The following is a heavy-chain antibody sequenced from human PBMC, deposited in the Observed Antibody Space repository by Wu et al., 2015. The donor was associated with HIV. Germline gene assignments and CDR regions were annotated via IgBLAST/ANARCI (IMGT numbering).Heavy chain of an antibody. CDR1: GGTFSSYA. CDR3: ARDHPMGSGRPIDYYGMDV. V-gene: IGHV1-69*13. CDR2: IIPIFGTA. D-gene: IGHD3-10*01. Sequence: QVQLVQSGAEVKKPGSSVKVSCKASGGTFSSYAISWVRQAPGQGLEWMGRIIPIFGTANYAQKFQGRVTITADESTSTAYMELSSLRSEDTAVYYCARDHPMGSGRPIDYYGMDVWGQGTTVTVSS. J-gene: IGHJ6*02.